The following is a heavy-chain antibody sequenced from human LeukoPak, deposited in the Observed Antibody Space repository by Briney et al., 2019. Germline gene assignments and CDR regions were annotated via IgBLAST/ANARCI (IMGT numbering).Heavy chain of an antibody. CDR1: GFTFSSYS. CDR2: ISSSSSTI. V-gene: IGHV3-48*04. CDR3: AHYDYGDYVRAFDI. D-gene: IGHD4-17*01. Sequence: PGGSLRLSCAASGFTFSSYSMNWVRQAPGKGLEWVSYISSSSSTIYYADSVKGRFTISRDNAKNSLYLQMNSLRAEDTAVYYCAHYDYGDYVRAFDIWGQGTMVTVSS. J-gene: IGHJ3*02.